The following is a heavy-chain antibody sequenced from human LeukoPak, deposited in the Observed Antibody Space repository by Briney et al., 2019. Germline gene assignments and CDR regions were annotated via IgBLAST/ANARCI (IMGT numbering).Heavy chain of an antibody. V-gene: IGHV4-30-2*01. CDR3: TRGRSDSSGYYSPYFDY. J-gene: IGHJ4*02. Sequence: ESGPTLVNPTQTLTRTCTFSGFSLSTRGVGVDWIRQPPGKGLEWIGYINHSGSTYYNPSPKSRVTISVDRSKNQFSLKLSSVTAADTAVYYCTRGRSDSSGYYSPYFDYWGQGTLVTVSS. CDR2: INHSGST. D-gene: IGHD3-22*01. CDR1: GFSLSTRGVG.